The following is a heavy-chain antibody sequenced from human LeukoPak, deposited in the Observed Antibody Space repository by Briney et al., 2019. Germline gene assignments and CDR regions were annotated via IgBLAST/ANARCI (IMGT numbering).Heavy chain of an antibody. CDR1: GFTFTSYA. V-gene: IGHV3-23*01. D-gene: IGHD4-17*01. Sequence: GRSLRLSCADPGFTFTSYAMSWVRQAPGKGLERVSSVSGSGDGTYYADSVKGRFNISRDNSRKTLDLHMDSLRAEDTAVYYCAKERLGGNYGDYAVDYWGQGTMVTVSS. CDR3: AKERLGGNYGDYAVDY. CDR2: VSGSGDGT. J-gene: IGHJ4*02.